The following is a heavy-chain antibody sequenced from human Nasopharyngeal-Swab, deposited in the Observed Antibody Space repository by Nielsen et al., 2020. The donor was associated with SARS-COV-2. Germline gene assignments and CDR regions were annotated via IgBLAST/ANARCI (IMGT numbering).Heavy chain of an antibody. CDR3: THGDTAMVTGASY. CDR2: IRSKANSYAT. V-gene: IGHV3-73*01. Sequence: GESLKISCAASGFTFSGSAMHWVRQASGKGPEWVGRIRSKANSYATAYAASVKGRFTISRDDSKNTAYLQMNSLKTEDTAVYYCTHGDTAMVTGASYWGQGTLVTVSS. J-gene: IGHJ4*02. CDR1: GFTFSGSA. D-gene: IGHD5-18*01.